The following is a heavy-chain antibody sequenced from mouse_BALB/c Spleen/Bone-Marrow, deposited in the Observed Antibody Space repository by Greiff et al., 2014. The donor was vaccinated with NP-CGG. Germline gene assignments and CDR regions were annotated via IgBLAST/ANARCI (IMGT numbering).Heavy chain of an antibody. V-gene: IGHV1S135*01. CDR1: GYSFTDSN. J-gene: IGHJ2*01. D-gene: IGHD1-1*01. CDR3: AKKDYGRSSFDY. CDR2: IDPYYGGA. Sequence: EVQLQQSGPELVKPGASVKISCKASGYSFTDSNMNWVKQSNGKNLEWIGNIDPYYGGASYSQKFKGKATLTVDKSSSTAYMQLRSLTSEDSAVYYCAKKDYGRSSFDYWGQGTTLTVSS.